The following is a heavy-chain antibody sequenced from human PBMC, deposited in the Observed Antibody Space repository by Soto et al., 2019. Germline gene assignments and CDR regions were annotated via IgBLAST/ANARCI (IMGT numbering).Heavy chain of an antibody. CDR2: TYYSGST. CDR1: GGSISTYY. D-gene: IGHD2-21*02. J-gene: IGHJ4*02. Sequence: SETLSLTCIVSGGSISTYYWNWIRQPPGKGLEWIGYTYYSGSTNHNPSLKSRVTMSVDTSMNQFSLSLSSVTAADTAIYYCARLQRGDATSVHWGQGILVTVSS. CDR3: ARLQRGDATSVH. V-gene: IGHV4-59*08.